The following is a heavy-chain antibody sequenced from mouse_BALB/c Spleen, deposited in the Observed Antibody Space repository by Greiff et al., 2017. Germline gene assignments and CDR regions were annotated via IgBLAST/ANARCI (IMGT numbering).Heavy chain of an antibody. D-gene: IGHD1-1*01. Sequence: VQVVESGPGLVAPSQSLSITCTVSGFSLTSYGVHWVRQPPGKGLEWLGVIWAGGSTNYNSALMSRLSISKDNSKSQVFLKMNSLQTDDTAMYYCARDYYGSRGAMDYWGQGTSVTVSS. CDR1: GFSLTSYG. J-gene: IGHJ4*01. CDR3: ARDYYGSRGAMDY. V-gene: IGHV2-9*02. CDR2: IWAGGST.